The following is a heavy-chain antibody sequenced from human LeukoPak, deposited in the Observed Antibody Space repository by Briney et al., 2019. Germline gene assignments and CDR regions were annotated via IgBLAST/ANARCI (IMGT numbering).Heavy chain of an antibody. D-gene: IGHD3-22*01. J-gene: IGHJ4*02. CDR1: RGSISSSSYY. CDR2: IYYSGST. Sequence: SETLSLTCTVSRGSISSSSYYWGWIRQPPGKGLEWIGSIYYSGSTYYNPSLKSRVTIPVDTSKNQFSLKLSSVTAADTAVYYCATAYYDSSGYYLVDWGQGTLVTVSS. CDR3: ATAYYDSSGYYLVD. V-gene: IGHV4-39*01.